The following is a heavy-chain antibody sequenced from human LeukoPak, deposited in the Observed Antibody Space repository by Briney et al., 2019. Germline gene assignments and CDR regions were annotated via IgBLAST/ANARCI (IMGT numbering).Heavy chain of an antibody. Sequence: GGSLRLSCAASGFTFSSYGMHWVRQAPGKGLEWVAFIRYDGSNKYYADSVKGRFTISRDNSKNTLYLQMNSLRAEDTAVYYCAKERDYYDSSGYFSWGQGTLVTVSS. V-gene: IGHV3-30*02. CDR3: AKERDYYDSSGYFS. D-gene: IGHD3-22*01. J-gene: IGHJ4*02. CDR2: IRYDGSNK. CDR1: GFTFSSYG.